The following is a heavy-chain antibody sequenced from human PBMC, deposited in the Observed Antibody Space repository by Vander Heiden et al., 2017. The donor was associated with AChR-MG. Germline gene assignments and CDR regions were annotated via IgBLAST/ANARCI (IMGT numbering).Heavy chain of an antibody. CDR2: ISGYNGNK. J-gene: IGHJ4*02. CDR1: GYTFTSYG. D-gene: IGHD3-22*01. Sequence: QVQLVQSGAEVKKPGASVKVSCKASGYTFTSYGISWVRQAPGQGLEWMGWISGYNGNKKYAQKLQGRVTMTTDTSTSTAYMELRSLRSDDTAVYYCARGVTSYYDSNGYYHFDYWGQGTLVTVSS. V-gene: IGHV1-18*01. CDR3: ARGVTSYYDSNGYYHFDY.